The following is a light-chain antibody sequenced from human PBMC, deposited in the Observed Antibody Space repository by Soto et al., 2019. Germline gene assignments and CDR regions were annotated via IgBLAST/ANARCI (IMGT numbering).Light chain of an antibody. V-gene: IGKV1-5*03. J-gene: IGKJ5*01. CDR3: QQYNVFPIT. Sequence: DIQMTQSTSTLSASIGDRVTITCRASQSISTWLAWYQQKSGKAPKLLIYKASTLESGVPSRFSGSGSGTDFTLTISSLQPDDLATYYCQQYNVFPITFGQGTRLEI. CDR2: KAS. CDR1: QSISTW.